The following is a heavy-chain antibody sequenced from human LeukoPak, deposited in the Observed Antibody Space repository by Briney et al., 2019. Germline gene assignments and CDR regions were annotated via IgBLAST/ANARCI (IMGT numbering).Heavy chain of an antibody. Sequence: SGGSLRLSCAASGFTFDDYAMHWVRQAPGKGLEWVSGISWNSGSIGYADSVKGRFTISRDNAKNSLYLQMNSLRAEDTAIYYCARAAYMVRGVIITPPFDYWGQGTLVTVSS. J-gene: IGHJ4*02. V-gene: IGHV3-9*01. CDR1: GFTFDDYA. D-gene: IGHD3-10*01. CDR3: ARAAYMVRGVIITPPFDY. CDR2: ISWNSGSI.